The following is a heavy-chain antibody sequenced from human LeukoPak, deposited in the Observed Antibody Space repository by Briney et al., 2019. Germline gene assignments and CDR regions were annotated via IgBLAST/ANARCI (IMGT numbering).Heavy chain of an antibody. CDR2: IKKDGSEE. V-gene: IGHV3-7*01. CDR1: GFTLSSYL. Sequence: GGSLRLSCAASGFTLSSYLMSWVRQAPGRGLEWVANIKKDGSEENYLDSVKGRFTVSRDNAKNSLFLQMNSLRGEDTGVYYCARSNPNRNALDLWGQGTMVTISS. D-gene: IGHD1-14*01. J-gene: IGHJ3*01. CDR3: ARSNPNRNALDL.